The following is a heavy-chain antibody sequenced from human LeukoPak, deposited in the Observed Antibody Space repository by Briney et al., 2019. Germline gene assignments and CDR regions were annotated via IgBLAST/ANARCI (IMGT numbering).Heavy chain of an antibody. J-gene: IGHJ6*02. D-gene: IGHD5-24*01. CDR2: INSDGSST. CDR3: ARGRDGYKDYYYYGMDV. Sequence: GGSLRLSCAASGFTFSSYWMHWVRQAPGKGLVWVSRINSDGSSTSYADSVKGRFTISRDNAKNTLYLQMNSLRAEDTAVYYCARGRDGYKDYYYYGMDVWAKGPRSPSP. CDR1: GFTFSSYW. V-gene: IGHV3-74*01.